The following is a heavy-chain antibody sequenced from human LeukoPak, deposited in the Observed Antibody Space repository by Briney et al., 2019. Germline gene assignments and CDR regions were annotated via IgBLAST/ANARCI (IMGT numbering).Heavy chain of an antibody. V-gene: IGHV4-59*12. D-gene: IGHD6-19*01. CDR1: GGSISSYY. CDR2: VYYSGST. J-gene: IGHJ4*02. CDR3: CGSGWFAGPFGY. Sequence: SETLSLTCTVSGGSISSYYWSWIRQPPGKGLEWIGYVYYSGSTNYNPSLKSRVTISVDTSKNQFSLKLTSVTAADTAVYYCCGSGWFAGPFGYWGQGALVTVSS.